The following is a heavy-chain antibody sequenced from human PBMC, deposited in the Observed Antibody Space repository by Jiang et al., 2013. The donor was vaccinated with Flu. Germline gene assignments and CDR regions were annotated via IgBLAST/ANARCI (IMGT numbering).Heavy chain of an antibody. CDR1: GYTFTNYW. J-gene: IGHJ6*02. CDR2: IYPAVSNP. CDR3: AEGGRGRTGVGGYYAMDV. D-gene: IGHD3-16*01. Sequence: GAEVKKPGESLRISCKGFGYTFTNYWIGWVRQRPGKGLEWMGIIYPAVSNPTYSPSFQGQVTISADKSISIAYLNLISLKASDTAVYYCAEGGRGRTGVGGYYAMDVWGQGTTVTVSS. V-gene: IGHV5-51*01.